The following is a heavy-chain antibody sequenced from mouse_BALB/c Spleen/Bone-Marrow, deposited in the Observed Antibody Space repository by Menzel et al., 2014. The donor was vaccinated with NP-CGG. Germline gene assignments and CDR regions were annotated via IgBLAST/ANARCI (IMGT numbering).Heavy chain of an antibody. CDR2: INPNNGGT. V-gene: IGHV1-18*01. D-gene: IGHD1-1*01. CDR3: AIYYYGSSYAMDY. CDR1: GYTFTDYN. Sequence: EVKLMESGPELVKPGASVKIPCKASGYTFTDYNMDWVKQSHGKSLAWIGDINPNNGGTIYNQKFKDKATLTVDKSSSTAYMELRSLTSEDTAVYYCAIYYYGSSYAMDYWGQGTSVTVSS. J-gene: IGHJ4*01.